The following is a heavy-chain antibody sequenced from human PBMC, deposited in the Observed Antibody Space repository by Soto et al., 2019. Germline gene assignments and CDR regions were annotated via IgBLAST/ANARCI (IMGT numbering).Heavy chain of an antibody. CDR2: IYYSGST. Sequence: SETLSLTCTVSDGSISSGGYYWSWIRQHPGKGLEWIGYIYYSGSTYYNPSLKSRVTISVDTSKNQFSLKLSSVTAADTAVYYCARELHGGSYGMDVWGQGTTVTVSS. CDR3: ARELHGGSYGMDV. J-gene: IGHJ6*02. CDR1: DGSISSGGYY. V-gene: IGHV4-31*03.